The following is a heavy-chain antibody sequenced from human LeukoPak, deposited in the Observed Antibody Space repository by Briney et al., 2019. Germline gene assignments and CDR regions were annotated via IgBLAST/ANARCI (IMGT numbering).Heavy chain of an antibody. V-gene: IGHV1-3*01. D-gene: IGHD3-10*01. CDR1: GYTFTSYA. CDR3: AKDKRAFSSGSWFFDY. Sequence: GASVKVSCKASGYTFTSYAMHWVRQAPGQRLEWMGWINAGNGNTKYSQKFQGRVTITRDTSASTAYMELSSLRSEDTALYYCAKDKRAFSSGSWFFDYWGQGILVTVSS. CDR2: INAGNGNT. J-gene: IGHJ4*02.